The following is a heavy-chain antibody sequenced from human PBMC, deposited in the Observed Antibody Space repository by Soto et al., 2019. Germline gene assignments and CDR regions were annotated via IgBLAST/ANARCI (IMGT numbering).Heavy chain of an antibody. CDR1: GGSFSGYY. V-gene: IGHV4-34*01. J-gene: IGHJ5*02. CDR2: INHSGST. D-gene: IGHD6-13*01. CDR3: ARAQQQLVGWVDP. Sequence: SGTLSLTCAVYGGSFSGYYWSWIGQPPGKGLEWIGEINHSGSTNYNPSLKSRVTISVDTSKNQFSLKLSSVTAADTAVYYCARAQQQLVGWVDPWGQRTLVPV.